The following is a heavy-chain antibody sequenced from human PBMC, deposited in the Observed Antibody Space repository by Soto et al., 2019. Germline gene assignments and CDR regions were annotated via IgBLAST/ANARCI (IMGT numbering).Heavy chain of an antibody. D-gene: IGHD3-10*01. CDR3: TRGPRPISTGTGAY. V-gene: IGHV3-74*01. Sequence: PGGSLRLSCAASGFIFKMYWMHWVRQSPGKGLVWISRIYNDGTYSDYADSVRGRFTISRDNVNDTLYLQMNNLRAEDSGLYYCTRGPRPISTGTGAYWGQGTQVPVYS. CDR1: GFIFKMYW. CDR2: IYNDGTYS. J-gene: IGHJ4*02.